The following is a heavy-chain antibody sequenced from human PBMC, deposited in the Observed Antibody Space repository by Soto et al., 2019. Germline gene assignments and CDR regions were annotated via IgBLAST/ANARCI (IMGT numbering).Heavy chain of an antibody. CDR3: ATDKGDSYGYGNY. D-gene: IGHD5-18*01. J-gene: IGHJ4*02. Sequence: SVKVSCKASGFTFTNSAVQWVRQARGQRLEWIGWIVVGSGNTNYAQKFQERVTITRDMSTTTAYMELSSLRSEDTAVYYCATDKGDSYGYGNYWGQGTLVTVS. V-gene: IGHV1-58*01. CDR1: GFTFTNSA. CDR2: IVVGSGNT.